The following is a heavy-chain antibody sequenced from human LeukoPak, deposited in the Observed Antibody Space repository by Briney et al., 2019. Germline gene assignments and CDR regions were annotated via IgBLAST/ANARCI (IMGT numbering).Heavy chain of an antibody. CDR3: SKAVTMWQLTGTWFDP. CDR1: GFTFNNYA. CDR2: ISDSRSST. J-gene: IGHJ5*02. Sequence: GGSQRLSCAASGFTFNNYAMSWVRQAPGKGLEWVSAISDSRSSTYYADSIKGRFTISRDNSKNTLYLQMNSLRTEDTAVYYCSKAVTMWQLTGTWFDPWGQGTLVTVSS. D-gene: IGHD3-10*02. V-gene: IGHV3-23*01.